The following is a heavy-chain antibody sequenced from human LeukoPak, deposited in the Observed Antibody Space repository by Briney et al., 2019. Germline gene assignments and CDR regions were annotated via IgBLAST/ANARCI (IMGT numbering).Heavy chain of an antibody. CDR1: GGSISSGGYY. V-gene: IGHV4-31*03. CDR3: ARARLEGIVVVPAAAYYFDY. CDR2: IYYSGST. D-gene: IGHD2-2*01. J-gene: IGHJ4*02. Sequence: PSQTLSLTCTVSGGSISSGGYYWSWIRQHPGKGLEWIGYIYYSGSTYYNPSLKRRVTISVDTSKNQFSLKLSSVTAADTAVYYCARARLEGIVVVPAAAYYFDYWGQGTLVTVSS.